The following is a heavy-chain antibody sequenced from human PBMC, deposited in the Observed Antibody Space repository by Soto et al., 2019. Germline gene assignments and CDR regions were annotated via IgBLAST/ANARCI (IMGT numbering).Heavy chain of an antibody. D-gene: IGHD3-3*01. CDR1: GFTFSSYA. CDR2: ISGSGGST. V-gene: IGHV3-23*01. CDR3: AKESLITIFGVVTGDAFDI. J-gene: IGHJ3*02. Sequence: GGSLRLSCAASGFTFSSYAMSWVRQAPGKGLEWVSAISGSGGSTYYADSVKGRFTISRDNSKNTLYLQMNSLRAEDTAVYYCAKESLITIFGVVTGDAFDIWGQGTMVTVSS.